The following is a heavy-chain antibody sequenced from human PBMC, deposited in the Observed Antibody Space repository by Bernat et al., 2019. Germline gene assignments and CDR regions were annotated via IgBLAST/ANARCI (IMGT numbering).Heavy chain of an antibody. J-gene: IGHJ3*02. Sequence: QVQLQESGPGLVKPSETLSLTCTVSGGSISSYYWSWIRQPPGKGLEWIGYIYYSGSTNYNPSLKSRVTISVDTSKNQFSLKLSSVTAADTAVYYCARDSAGTTANHDAFDIWGQGTMVTVSS. D-gene: IGHD1-1*01. CDR2: IYYSGST. CDR3: ARDSAGTTANHDAFDI. CDR1: GGSISSYY. V-gene: IGHV4-59*01.